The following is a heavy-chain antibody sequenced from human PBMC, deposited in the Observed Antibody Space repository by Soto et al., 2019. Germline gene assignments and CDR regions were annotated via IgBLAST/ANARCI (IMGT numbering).Heavy chain of an antibody. J-gene: IGHJ3*02. D-gene: IGHD3-10*01. Sequence: HVQLVQSGGEVKKPGASVKVSCKASGYTFTSHGFSWVRQAPGQGLEWMGWISTYNGKTDYAQKFQGRVTMTADTRTNTGYMELMSLRSDDTAVYYCARLLTEGVTYREDAFDIWGQGTKVTVSS. CDR2: ISTYNGKT. V-gene: IGHV1-18*01. CDR3: ARLLTEGVTYREDAFDI. CDR1: GYTFTSHG.